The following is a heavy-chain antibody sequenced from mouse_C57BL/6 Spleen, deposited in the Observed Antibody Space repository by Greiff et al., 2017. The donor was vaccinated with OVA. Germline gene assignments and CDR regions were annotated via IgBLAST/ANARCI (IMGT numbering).Heavy chain of an antibody. CDR2: IYPGDGDT. CDR3: ARSLNGRYFDV. J-gene: IGHJ1*03. CDR1: GYSFSSYW. D-gene: IGHD4-1*01. V-gene: IGHV1-80*01. Sequence: QVQLKQSGAELVKPGASVKISCKASGYSFSSYWLNWVKQRPGKGLEWIGQIYPGDGDTNYNGKFKGKATLTADKSSSPAYMQLSSLTSEDSAVYVCARSLNGRYFDVGGTGTTVTVSS.